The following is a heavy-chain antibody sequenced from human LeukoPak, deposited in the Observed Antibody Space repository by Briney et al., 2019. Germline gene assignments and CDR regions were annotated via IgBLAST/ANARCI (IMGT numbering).Heavy chain of an antibody. D-gene: IGHD3-3*01. CDR2: INAGNGNT. Sequence: ASVKVSCKASGYTFTNYAMQWVRQAPGQRLEWMGWINAGNGNTRYSQRFQGRVTITRDTSASTVYMEVTSLRSEDTTVYYCARGIWSRTVSSYYLDYWGQGTLVTVSS. V-gene: IGHV1-3*01. CDR1: GYTFTNYA. J-gene: IGHJ4*02. CDR3: ARGIWSRTVSSYYLDY.